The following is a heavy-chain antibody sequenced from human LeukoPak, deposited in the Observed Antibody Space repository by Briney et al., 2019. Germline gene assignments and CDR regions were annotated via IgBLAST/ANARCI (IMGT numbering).Heavy chain of an antibody. CDR2: ISYDGSNK. J-gene: IGHJ4*02. CDR1: GFTFSSYA. V-gene: IGHV3-30*04. Sequence: GGSLRLSCAAPGFTFSSYAMHWVRQAPGKGLEWVAVISYDGSNKYYADSVKGRFTISRDNSKNTLYLQMNSLRAEDTAVYYCARERNSGYDMGVFDYWGQGTLVTVSS. CDR3: ARERNSGYDMGVFDY. D-gene: IGHD5-12*01.